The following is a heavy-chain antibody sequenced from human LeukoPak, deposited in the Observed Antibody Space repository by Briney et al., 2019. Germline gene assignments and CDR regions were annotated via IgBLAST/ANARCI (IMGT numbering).Heavy chain of an antibody. CDR2: TYYRSKWSS. D-gene: IGHD6-13*01. J-gene: IGHJ4*02. Sequence: SQTLSLTCAISGDSVSSNSATWNWIRQSPSRGLEWLGRTYYRSKWSSDYAVSVKSRISINPDTSKNQFSLQLNSVTPEDTAVYYCARASRQHSAPLDWGQGTLVTVSS. CDR1: GDSVSSNSAT. V-gene: IGHV6-1*01. CDR3: ARASRQHSAPLD.